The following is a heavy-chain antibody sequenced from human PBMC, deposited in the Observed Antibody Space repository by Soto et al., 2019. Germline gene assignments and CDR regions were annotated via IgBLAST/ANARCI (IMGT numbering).Heavy chain of an antibody. CDR2: ISGSGGST. V-gene: IGHV3-23*01. CDR3: AKDKWAAMAHYYYYGMDV. Sequence: GGSLRLSCAASGFTFSSYAMSWVRQAPGKGLEWVSAISGSGGSTYYADSVKGRFTISRDNSKNTLYLQMNSLRAEDTAVYYCAKDKWAAMAHYYYYGMDVWGQGTTVTVSS. CDR1: GFTFSSYA. D-gene: IGHD5-18*01. J-gene: IGHJ6*02.